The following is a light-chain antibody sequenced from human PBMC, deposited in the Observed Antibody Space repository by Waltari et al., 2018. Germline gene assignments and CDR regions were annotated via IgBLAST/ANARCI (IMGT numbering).Light chain of an antibody. Sequence: QSALTHPASVSGSPGQSITISCTGTTSALGAYTYVSWYQQHPGKAPKLLIYDVNSRPSGVSNRFSGSKSGNTASLIISGLQAEDEADYYCCSFTSSSTWVFGGGTKLTVL. V-gene: IGLV2-14*01. J-gene: IGLJ3*02. CDR1: TSALGAYTY. CDR3: CSFTSSSTWV. CDR2: DVN.